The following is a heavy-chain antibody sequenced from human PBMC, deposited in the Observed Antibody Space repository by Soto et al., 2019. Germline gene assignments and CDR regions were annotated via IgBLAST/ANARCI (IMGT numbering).Heavy chain of an antibody. Sequence: ESGGGVVQPGRSLRLSCAASGFTFSSYAMHWVRQAPGKGLEWVAVISYDGSNKYYADSVKGRFTISRDNSKNTLYLQMNSLRAEDTAVYYCARGSLDYYDSSGYFFDAFDIWGQGTMVTVSS. D-gene: IGHD3-22*01. J-gene: IGHJ3*02. CDR3: ARGSLDYYDSSGYFFDAFDI. CDR2: ISYDGSNK. CDR1: GFTFSSYA. V-gene: IGHV3-30-3*01.